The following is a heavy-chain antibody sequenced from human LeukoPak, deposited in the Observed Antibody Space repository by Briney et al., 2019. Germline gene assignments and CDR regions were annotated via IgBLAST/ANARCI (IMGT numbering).Heavy chain of an antibody. CDR2: IIGSGDGT. CDR3: AKGKAHDNLDWFDP. J-gene: IGHJ5*02. Sequence: GGSLRLSCAASGFTFSSYAMTWVRQAPGKGLEWVSSIIGSGDGTYYADSVKGRFTISRDNSKNTLYLQMNSLRAEDTAIYYCAKGKAHDNLDWFDPWGQGTLVTVSS. CDR1: GFTFSSYA. V-gene: IGHV3-23*01. D-gene: IGHD1-14*01.